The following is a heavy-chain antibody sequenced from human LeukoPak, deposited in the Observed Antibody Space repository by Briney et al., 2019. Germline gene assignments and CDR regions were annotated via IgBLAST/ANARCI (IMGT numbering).Heavy chain of an antibody. D-gene: IGHD5-24*01. CDR3: ARGDGYN. Sequence: GGSLRLSCAASGFTFSSYAMHWVRQAPGKGLEYVSAISSNGGSTYYANSVKGRFTISRDSSKNTLYLQMGSLRAEDMAVYYCARGDGYNWGQGTLVTVSS. J-gene: IGHJ4*02. CDR1: GFTFSSYA. CDR2: ISSNGGST. V-gene: IGHV3-64*01.